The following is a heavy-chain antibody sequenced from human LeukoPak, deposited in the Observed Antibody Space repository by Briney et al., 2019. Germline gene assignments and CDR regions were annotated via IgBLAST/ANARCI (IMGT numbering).Heavy chain of an antibody. D-gene: IGHD3-10*01. J-gene: IGHJ5*02. V-gene: IGHV4-61*02. CDR2: IYTSGST. CDR1: GGSISSGSYY. Sequence: SETLSLTCTVSGGSISSGSYYWNWIRQPAGKGLEWIGRIYTSGSTNYNPSLKSRVTISVDTSKNRFSLKLSSVTAADTAVYYCAREGLNMVRGVIPKEAWGWFDPWGQGTLVTVSS. CDR3: AREGLNMVRGVIPKEAWGWFDP.